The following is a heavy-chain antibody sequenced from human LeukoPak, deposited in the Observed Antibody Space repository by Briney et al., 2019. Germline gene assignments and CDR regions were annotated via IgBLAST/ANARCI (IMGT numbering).Heavy chain of an antibody. J-gene: IGHJ4*02. CDR3: ARGGYDILTGIDY. D-gene: IGHD3-9*01. Sequence: GGSLRLSCAASGFTFSSYEMNWVRQAPGKGLEWISYISSSGSTIYYADSVKGRFTISRDNAKNSLYLQMNSLRAEDTAVYYCARGGYDILTGIDYWGQGTLVTVSS. CDR1: GFTFSSYE. CDR2: ISSSGSTI. V-gene: IGHV3-48*03.